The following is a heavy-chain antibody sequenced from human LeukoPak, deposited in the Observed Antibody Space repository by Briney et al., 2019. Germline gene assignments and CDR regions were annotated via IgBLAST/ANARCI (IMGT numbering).Heavy chain of an antibody. J-gene: IGHJ4*02. D-gene: IGHD6-13*01. CDR1: GYIFTGYY. Sequence: GASVKVSCKASGYIFTGYYMHWVRQAPGQGLEWMGWINPNSGGTNYAQKFQGRVTMTRDTSISTAYMELSRLRSDDTAVYYCAKVETAAAATLRGFDYWGQGTLVTVSS. CDR3: AKVETAAAATLRGFDY. V-gene: IGHV1-2*02. CDR2: INPNSGGT.